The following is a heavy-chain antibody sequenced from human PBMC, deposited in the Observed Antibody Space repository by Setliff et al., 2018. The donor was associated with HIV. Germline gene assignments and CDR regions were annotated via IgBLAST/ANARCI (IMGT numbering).Heavy chain of an antibody. CDR1: GFTFHDYG. CDR2: IKYDGSYE. CDR3: VTDGPGTHGPADY. J-gene: IGHJ4*02. Sequence: GGSLRLSCAASGFTFHDYGMHWVRQGPGRGLEWVTLIKYDGSYEFYAESVKGRFTIPRDNSKNTVYLQMDSLRAADTAVYYCVTDGPGTHGPADYWGQGTLVTVSS. V-gene: IGHV3-33*08.